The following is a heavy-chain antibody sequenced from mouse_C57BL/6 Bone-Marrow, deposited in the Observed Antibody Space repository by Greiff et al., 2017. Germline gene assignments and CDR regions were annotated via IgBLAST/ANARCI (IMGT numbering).Heavy chain of an antibody. CDR1: GYSITSGYY. Sequence: EVQLQQSGPGLVKPSQSLSLTCSVTGYSITSGYYWNWIRQFPGNKLEWMGYISYDGSNNYNPSLKNRISITRDTSKNQFFLKLNSVTTEDTATYYCARRGPTRGYFDYWGQGTTLTVSS. CDR2: ISYDGSN. J-gene: IGHJ2*01. CDR3: ARRGPTRGYFDY. D-gene: IGHD1-1*01. V-gene: IGHV3-6*01.